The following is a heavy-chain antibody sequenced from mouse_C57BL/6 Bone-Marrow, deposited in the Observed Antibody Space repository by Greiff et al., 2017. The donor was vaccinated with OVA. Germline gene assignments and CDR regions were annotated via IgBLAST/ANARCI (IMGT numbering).Heavy chain of an antibody. CDR1: GYNFTSYW. CDR2: IDPSDSYT. V-gene: IGHV1-50*01. Sequence: QVQLQQPGAELVKPGASVKLSCKASGYNFTSYWMQWVKQRPGQGLEWIGEIDPSDSYTNYNQKFKGKATLTVDTSSSTAYMQLSSLTSEDAAVYYCSRTPFHAPFAYWGQGTTLTVSS. CDR3: SRTPFHAPFAY. J-gene: IGHJ2*01.